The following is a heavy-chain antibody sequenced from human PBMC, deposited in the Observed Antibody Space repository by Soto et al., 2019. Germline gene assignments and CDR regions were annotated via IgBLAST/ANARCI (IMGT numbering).Heavy chain of an antibody. CDR3: ARDLDPSGSYYTDY. CDR1: GYNFMPYG. D-gene: IGHD3-10*01. J-gene: IGHJ4*02. CDR2: ISPWKGNT. Sequence: ASVKVSCKASGYNFMPYGINWVRQAPGQGLEWMGWISPWKGNTNYAQSFQGRVTMTTDTSTSTAYMELRSLTSDDTAVYYCARDLDPSGSYYTDYWGPGTLVTVSS. V-gene: IGHV1-18*04.